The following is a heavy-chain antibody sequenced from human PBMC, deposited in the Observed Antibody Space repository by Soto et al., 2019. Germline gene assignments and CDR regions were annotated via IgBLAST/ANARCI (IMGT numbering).Heavy chain of an antibody. V-gene: IGHV4-31*03. CDR2: IYYSGST. CDR3: ARHREGSSWYYFDY. CDR1: GGSISSGGYY. Sequence: PSETLSLTCTVSGGSISSGGYYWSWIRQHPGKGLEWIGYIYYSGSTYYNPSLKSRVTISVDTSKNQFSLKLSSVTAADTAMYYCARHREGSSWYYFDYWGQGTLVTVSS. J-gene: IGHJ4*02. D-gene: IGHD6-13*01.